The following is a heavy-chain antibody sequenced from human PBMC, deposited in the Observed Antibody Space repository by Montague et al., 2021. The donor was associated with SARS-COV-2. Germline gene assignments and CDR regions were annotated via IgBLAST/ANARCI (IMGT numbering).Heavy chain of an antibody. CDR3: ARDNYDYVWGSYRYIY. CDR2: LSYDGSNK. D-gene: IGHD3-16*02. J-gene: IGHJ4*02. V-gene: IGHV3-30*04. Sequence: SLRLSCAASGFTFSRYAMHSVRQAPCKGLEWVAVLSYDGSNKYYXXSVKVLFTISRDNSKNTLYLQMNSLRAEDTAVYYCARDNYDYVWGSYRYIYWGQGTLVTVSS. CDR1: GFTFSRYA.